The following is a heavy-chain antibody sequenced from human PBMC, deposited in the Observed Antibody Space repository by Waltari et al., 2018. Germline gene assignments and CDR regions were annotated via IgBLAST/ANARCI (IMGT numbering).Heavy chain of an antibody. J-gene: IGHJ6*02. CDR2: IYTSGST. D-gene: IGHD5-18*01. V-gene: IGHV4-4*07. Sequence: QVQLQESGPGLVKPSETLSLTCTVSGGSISSYYWSWIRQPAGKGLEWIGRIYTSGSTNDNPSLKSRVTMAVDTSKTQFSRKLSSVTAADTAVYYCARDQHSYGSYGMDVWGQGTTVTVSS. CDR1: GGSISSYY. CDR3: ARDQHSYGSYGMDV.